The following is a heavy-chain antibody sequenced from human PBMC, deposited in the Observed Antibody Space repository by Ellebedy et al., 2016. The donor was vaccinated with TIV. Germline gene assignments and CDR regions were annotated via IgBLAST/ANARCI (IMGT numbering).Heavy chain of an antibody. CDR2: IKQDGSEK. CDR1: GFTFSSYW. V-gene: IGHV3-7*03. CDR3: ARGGDGSGSYYTKYYFDY. D-gene: IGHD3-10*01. J-gene: IGHJ4*02. Sequence: GESLKISCAASGFTFSSYWMSWVRQAPGKGLEWVANIKQDGSEKYYVDSVKGRFTISRDNAKNSLYLQMNSLRAEDTAVYYCARGGDGSGSYYTKYYFDYWGQGTLVTVSS.